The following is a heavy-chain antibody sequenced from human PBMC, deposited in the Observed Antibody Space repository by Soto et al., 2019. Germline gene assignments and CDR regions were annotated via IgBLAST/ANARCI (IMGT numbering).Heavy chain of an antibody. CDR2: IIPIFGTA. J-gene: IGHJ3*02. Sequence: QVQLVQSGAEVKKPGFSVKVSCKASGGTFSSSAINWVRQAPGQGFEWMGGIIPIFGTADYAQKFQGRVTITADESTSTAYMELSSLRSEDTAVYYCARGHDYGGNSDAFDIWGQGTVVTVSS. CDR3: ARGHDYGGNSDAFDI. V-gene: IGHV1-69*12. D-gene: IGHD4-17*01. CDR1: GGTFSSSA.